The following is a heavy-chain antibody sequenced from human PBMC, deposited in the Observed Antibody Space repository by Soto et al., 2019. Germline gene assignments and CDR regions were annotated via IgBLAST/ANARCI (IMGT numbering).Heavy chain of an antibody. CDR3: TRDRETRLLWFGELSSFDY. V-gene: IGHV3-49*03. CDR1: GFTFGDYA. J-gene: IGHJ4*02. CDR2: IRSKAYGGTT. D-gene: IGHD3-10*01. Sequence: PGGSLRLSCTASGFTFGDYAMSWFRQAPGKGLEWVGFIRSKAYGGTTEYAASVKGRFTISRDDSKSIAYLQMNSLKTEDTAVYYCTRDRETRLLWFGELSSFDYWGQGTLVTVSS.